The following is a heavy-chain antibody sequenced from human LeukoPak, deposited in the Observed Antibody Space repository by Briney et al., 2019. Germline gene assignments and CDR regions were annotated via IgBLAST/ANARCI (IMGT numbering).Heavy chain of an antibody. CDR2: VNPYSGTT. CDR3: ARDHTGGGSSWSDNWFDP. CDR1: GYTFTSYY. D-gene: IGHD6-13*01. V-gene: IGHV1-46*01. Sequence: SVKVSCKASGYTFTSYYMHWVRPAPGQGLEWMGIVNPYSGTTTYAQKFQGRVTMTRDTSTSTVYMELSRLRSEDTAVYYCARDHTGGGSSWSDNWFDPWGQGTLVTVSS. J-gene: IGHJ5*02.